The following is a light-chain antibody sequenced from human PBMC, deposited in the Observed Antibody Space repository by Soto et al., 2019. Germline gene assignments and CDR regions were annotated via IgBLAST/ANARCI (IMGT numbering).Light chain of an antibody. J-gene: IGLJ3*02. V-gene: IGLV2-8*01. CDR3: TSHVGGDIWV. Sequence: QSVLTQPPSASGSPGQSVTISCTGTSSDIGAYNYVSWYQQYPGKAPKLMIYEVSKRPSGVPDRFSGSKSGNTASLTVSGLQAEDEADYYCTSHVGGDIWVFGGGTKLTVL. CDR2: EVS. CDR1: SSDIGAYNY.